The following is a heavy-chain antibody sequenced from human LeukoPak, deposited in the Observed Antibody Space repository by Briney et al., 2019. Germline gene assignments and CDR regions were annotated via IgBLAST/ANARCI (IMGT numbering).Heavy chain of an antibody. Sequence: TGGSLRLSCAASGLTFSSYAMSWVRQAPGKGLEWVSAISGSGGSTYYADSVKGRFTISRDNSKNTMYLQMNSLRAEDTAVYYCARGQLTVTTDYWGQGTLVTVSS. CDR1: GLTFSSYA. J-gene: IGHJ4*02. D-gene: IGHD4-17*01. CDR3: ARGQLTVTTDY. CDR2: ISGSGGST. V-gene: IGHV3-23*01.